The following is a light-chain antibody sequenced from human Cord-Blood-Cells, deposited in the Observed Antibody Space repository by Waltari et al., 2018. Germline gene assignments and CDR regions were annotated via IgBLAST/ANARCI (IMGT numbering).Light chain of an antibody. CDR2: DVS. CDR3: SSYTSSSTLV. Sequence: QSALTQPASVSGSPGQSITISCTGTSSDVGGYNYVSWYQQHPGKAPKLMIYDVSKLPSGVSNRFSGSKSGNPASLTSSGLQAEDEADYYCSSYTSSSTLVFGGGTKLTVL. J-gene: IGLJ2*01. V-gene: IGLV2-14*01. CDR1: SSDVGGYNY.